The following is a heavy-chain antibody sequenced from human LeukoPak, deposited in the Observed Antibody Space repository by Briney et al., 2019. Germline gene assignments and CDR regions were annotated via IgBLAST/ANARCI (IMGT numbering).Heavy chain of an antibody. Sequence: GGSLRLSCAASGFTFSSYGMSWVRQAPGKGLEWVSAISGSGGSTYYADSVKGRFTISRDNSKNTLYLQMNSLRAEDTAVYYCARYYDSRPCLVYWGQGTLVTVSS. D-gene: IGHD3-22*01. CDR2: ISGSGGST. CDR1: GFTFSSYG. V-gene: IGHV3-23*01. CDR3: ARYYDSRPCLVY. J-gene: IGHJ4*02.